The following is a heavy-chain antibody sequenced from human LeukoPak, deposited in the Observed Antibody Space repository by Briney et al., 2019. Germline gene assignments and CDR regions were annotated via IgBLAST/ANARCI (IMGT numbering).Heavy chain of an antibody. V-gene: IGHV4-34*01. CDR2: INHSGST. D-gene: IGHD2-2*01. CDR1: GGAFSGYY. CDR3: ARSSWPYWYFDL. J-gene: IGHJ2*01. Sequence: SETLSLTCAVYGGAFSGYYWSWIRQPPGKGLEWIGEINHSGSTNYNPSLKSRVTISVDTSKNQFSLKLSSVTAADTAVYYCARSSWPYWYFDLWGRGTLVTVSS.